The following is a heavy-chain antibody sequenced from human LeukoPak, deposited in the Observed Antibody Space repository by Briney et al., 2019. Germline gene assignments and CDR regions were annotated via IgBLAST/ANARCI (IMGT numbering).Heavy chain of an antibody. CDR3: ARVPYYYDSSGYEIYDY. V-gene: IGHV1-2*02. CDR1: GYTFTGYY. CDR2: INPNSGGT. D-gene: IGHD3-22*01. J-gene: IGHJ4*02. Sequence: AASVTVSCKASGYTFTGYYMHWVRQAPGQGLEWMGWINPNSGGTNYAQKFQGRVTMTRDTSISTAYMELSRLRSDDTAVYYCARVPYYYDSSGYEIYDYWGQGTLVTVSS.